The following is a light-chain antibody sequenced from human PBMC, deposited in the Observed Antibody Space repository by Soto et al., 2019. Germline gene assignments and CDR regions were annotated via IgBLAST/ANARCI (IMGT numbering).Light chain of an antibody. CDR2: GVK. CDR3: SSYTTSYFYV. J-gene: IGLJ1*01. Sequence: LTQPPSVSAAPGQKVTISCSGSSSNIGGNSVSWYQQLPGTAPKLLIYGVKNRPSGVSYRFSASKSAFTASLTISGLQAEDEAHYYCSSYTTSYFYVFGPGTKVTVL. CDR1: SSNIGGNS. V-gene: IGLV2-14*01.